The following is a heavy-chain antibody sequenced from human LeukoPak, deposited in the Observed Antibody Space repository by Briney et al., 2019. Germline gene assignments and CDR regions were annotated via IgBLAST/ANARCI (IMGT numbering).Heavy chain of an antibody. D-gene: IGHD3-22*01. V-gene: IGHV1-2*06. CDR3: ARDGSGGYYRNWFDP. CDR1: GYTFTGYY. CDR2: INPNSGGT. Sequence: GASVKVSCKASGYTFTGYYMHWVRQAPGQGLEWMGRINPNSGGTNYAQKFQGRVTMTRDTSISTAYMELSRLRSDDTAVYYCARDGSGGYYRNWFDPWGQGTLVTVSS. J-gene: IGHJ5*02.